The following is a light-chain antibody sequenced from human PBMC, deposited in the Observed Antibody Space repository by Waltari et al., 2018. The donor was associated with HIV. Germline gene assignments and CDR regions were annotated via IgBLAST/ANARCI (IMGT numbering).Light chain of an antibody. CDR2: EVT. CDR3: SSFANRDGFYVL. Sequence: QSALTQPPSSSRSPGQSVTLPCTGTNSDIRTYDYVSWYQQHPGKAPKPVISEVTKRPSGVSERFSGSKSGNTAFLTVSGLQAEDEADYYCSSFANRDGFYVLFGGGTRLTVL. J-gene: IGLJ2*01. V-gene: IGLV2-8*02. CDR1: NSDIRTYDY.